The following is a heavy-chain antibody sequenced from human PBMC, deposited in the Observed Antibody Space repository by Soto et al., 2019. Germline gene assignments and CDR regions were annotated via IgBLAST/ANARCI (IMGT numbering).Heavy chain of an antibody. CDR3: ARLHGYCIGSSCHGHYAMDV. CDR1: SAPVSSSTYT. D-gene: IGHD2-2*01. CDR2: IYYSGST. J-gene: IGHJ6*02. V-gene: IGHV4-39*01. Sequence: QLQLQESGPGLVKPSETLSLTCTVSSAPVSSSTYTWGWIRQPPGKGLEWIGSIYYSGSTYYNPSLNSRVTVSVDTSKNQFSLKVTSVTAADTAVYYCARLHGYCIGSSCHGHYAMDVWGQGPTVTVSS.